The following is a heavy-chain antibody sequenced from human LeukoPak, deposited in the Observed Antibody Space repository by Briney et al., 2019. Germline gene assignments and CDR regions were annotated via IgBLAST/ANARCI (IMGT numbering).Heavy chain of an antibody. CDR1: GGSISSGSYY. CDR2: IYTSGSI. Sequence: SETLSLTCTVSGGSISSGSYYWSWIRQPAGKGLEWIGRIYTSGSINYNPSLKSRVTISVDTSKNQFSLKLSSVTAADTAVYYCARDGFGLVGGIYAFDYWGQGTLVTVSS. D-gene: IGHD3/OR15-3a*01. CDR3: ARDGFGLVGGIYAFDY. J-gene: IGHJ4*02. V-gene: IGHV4-61*02.